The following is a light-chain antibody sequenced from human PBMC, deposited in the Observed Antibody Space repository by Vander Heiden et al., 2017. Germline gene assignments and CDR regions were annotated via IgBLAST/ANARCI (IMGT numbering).Light chain of an antibody. CDR1: SSNIGAGYD. CDR2: GNS. J-gene: IGLJ2*01. V-gene: IGLV1-40*01. CDR3: QSDDSSLSRV. Sequence: QSVLTQPPSVSGAPGQWVTISCTWSSSNIGAGYDVHWYQQLPGTAPKLLIYGNSNRPSGVPDRFSGSKSGTSASLAITGLQAEDEADYYCQSDDSSLSRVFGGGTKLTVL.